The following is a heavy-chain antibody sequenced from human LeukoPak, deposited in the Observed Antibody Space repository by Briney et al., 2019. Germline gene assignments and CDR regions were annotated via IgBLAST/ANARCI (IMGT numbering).Heavy chain of an antibody. CDR3: AKTQSGYYYYYMDV. CDR2: ISSSGSTI. Sequence: PWGSLRLSCAASGFTFSSYDMNWVRQAPGKGLEWVSYISSSGSTIYYTDSVKGRFTISRDNSKNTLYLQMNSLTSKDTAVYYCAKTQSGYYYYYMDVWGKGTTVTISS. J-gene: IGHJ6*03. V-gene: IGHV3-48*01. CDR1: GFTFSSYD. D-gene: IGHD2-15*01.